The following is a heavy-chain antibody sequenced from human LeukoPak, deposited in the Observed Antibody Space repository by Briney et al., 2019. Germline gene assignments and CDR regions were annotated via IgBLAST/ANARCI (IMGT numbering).Heavy chain of an antibody. V-gene: IGHV4-39*01. J-gene: IGHJ4*02. CDR1: GGSISSSSYY. D-gene: IGHD3-10*01. Sequence: PSETLSLTCTVSGGSISSSSYYWGWIRQPPGKGLEWIGSIYYSGSTYYNPSLKSRVTISVDTSKNQFSLKLSSVTAADTAVYYCARHVGASFWFGELLFGVLVYWGQGTLVTVSS. CDR2: IYYSGST. CDR3: ARHVGASFWFGELLFGVLVY.